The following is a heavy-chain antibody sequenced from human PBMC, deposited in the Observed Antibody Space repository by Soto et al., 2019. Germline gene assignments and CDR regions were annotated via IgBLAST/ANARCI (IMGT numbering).Heavy chain of an antibody. CDR2: IKSKTDGGTT. J-gene: IGHJ6*02. CDR3: TTVIPESYCGGDCPGDRLYYYYYYGMDV. V-gene: IGHV3-15*07. Sequence: GGSLRLSCAASGFTFSNAWMNWVRQAPGKGLEWVGRIKSKTDGGTTDYAAPVKGRFTISRDDSKNTLYLQMNSLKTEDTAVYYCTTVIPESYCGGDCPGDRLYYYYYYGMDVWGQGTTVTVSS. CDR1: GFTFSNAW. D-gene: IGHD2-21*02.